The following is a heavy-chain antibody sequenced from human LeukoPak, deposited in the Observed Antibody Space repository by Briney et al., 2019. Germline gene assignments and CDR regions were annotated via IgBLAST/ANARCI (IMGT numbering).Heavy chain of an antibody. CDR2: INHSGST. V-gene: IGHV4-34*01. Sequence: PSETLSLTCAVYGGSFSGYYWSWIRQPPGKGLGWIGEINHSGSTNYNPSLKSRVTISVDTSKNQFSLKLSSVTAADTAVYYCARGFAYSSGWYYDYWGQGTLVTVSS. CDR3: ARGFAYSSGWYYDY. J-gene: IGHJ4*02. CDR1: GGSFSGYY. D-gene: IGHD6-19*01.